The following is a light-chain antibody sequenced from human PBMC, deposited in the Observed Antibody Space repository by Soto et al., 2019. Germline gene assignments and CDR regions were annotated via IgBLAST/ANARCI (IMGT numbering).Light chain of an antibody. CDR3: QQYGSSLLT. Sequence: EIVLTQSPGTLSLSPGERATLSCRASQTVSSNFLAWFQQKPGQAPRFVIYGASSRATGIPDRFSGSGSGTDFTLTISRLEPEDFAVYYCQQYGSSLLTFGGGTKVEIK. V-gene: IGKV3-20*01. CDR2: GAS. J-gene: IGKJ4*01. CDR1: QTVSSNF.